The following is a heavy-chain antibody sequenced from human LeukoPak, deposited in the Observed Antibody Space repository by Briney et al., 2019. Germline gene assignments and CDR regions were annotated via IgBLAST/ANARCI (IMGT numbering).Heavy chain of an antibody. J-gene: IGHJ4*02. CDR3: ARANPVYGDFDY. V-gene: IGHV3-53*01. Sequence: GGSLRLSCALSGLTVNDNYMSWVRQAPGKGLEWVSLIFPDGQTYYADFVQGRFSISRDMSRNSPFLDMSSLRAEDTAVFFCARANPVYGDFDYWGQGTLVTVSS. CDR2: IFPDGQT. D-gene: IGHD4-17*01. CDR1: GLTVNDNY.